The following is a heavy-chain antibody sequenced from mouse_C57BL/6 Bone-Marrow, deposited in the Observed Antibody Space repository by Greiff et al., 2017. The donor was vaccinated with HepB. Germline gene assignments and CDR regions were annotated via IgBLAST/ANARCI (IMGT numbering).Heavy chain of an antibody. D-gene: IGHD1-1*01. V-gene: IGHV1-53*01. Sequence: VQLQQPGTELVKPGASVKLSCKASGYTFTSYWMHWVKQRPGQGLEWIGNINPSNGGTNYNEKFKSKATLTVDKSSSTAYMQLSSLTSEDSAVYYCARAGWITTVPFAYWGQGTLVTVSA. CDR3: ARAGWITTVPFAY. CDR1: GYTFTSYW. CDR2: INPSNGGT. J-gene: IGHJ3*01.